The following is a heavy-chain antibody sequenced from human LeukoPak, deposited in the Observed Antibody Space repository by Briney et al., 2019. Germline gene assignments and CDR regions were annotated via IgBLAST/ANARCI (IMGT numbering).Heavy chain of an antibody. CDR2: IFYSGTT. Sequence: SETLSLTCTVSGGSVSVYYWSWIRQPPGKGLEYIGYIFYSGTTLYSPSLKGRVTMSIDTSENQFSLKLSSVTAADTAVYYCARHDVVPVIRRGFDFWGQGTLVTVSS. D-gene: IGHD3-10*01. J-gene: IGHJ4*02. V-gene: IGHV4-59*08. CDR1: GGSVSVYY. CDR3: ARHDVVPVIRRGFDF.